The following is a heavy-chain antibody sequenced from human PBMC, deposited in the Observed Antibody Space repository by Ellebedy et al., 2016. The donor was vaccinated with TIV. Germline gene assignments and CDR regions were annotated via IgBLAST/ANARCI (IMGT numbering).Heavy chain of an antibody. Sequence: GESLKISXAASGFTFSSYAMHWVRQAPGKGLEWVAVISYDGSNKYYADSVKGRFTISRDNSKNTLYLQMNSLRAEDTAVYYCARDRSGSYPPPFGYWGQGTLVTVSS. CDR3: ARDRSGSYPPPFGY. CDR1: GFTFSSYA. D-gene: IGHD1-26*01. CDR2: ISYDGSNK. J-gene: IGHJ4*02. V-gene: IGHV3-30-3*01.